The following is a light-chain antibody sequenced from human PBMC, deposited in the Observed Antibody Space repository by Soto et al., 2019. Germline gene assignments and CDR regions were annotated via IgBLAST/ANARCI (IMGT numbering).Light chain of an antibody. CDR2: SAS. V-gene: IGKV1-9*01. J-gene: IGKJ4*01. Sequence: DIQLTQSPSFLSAFVGDTVTITCRASQAMSTYLAWYQQKPGKVPKLLMRSASTLQSGVPPRFSGGRSGTEFTLTISTLQPDDSRIYYCQQHNGYPLAFGGGTNVEIK. CDR1: QAMSTY. CDR3: QQHNGYPLA.